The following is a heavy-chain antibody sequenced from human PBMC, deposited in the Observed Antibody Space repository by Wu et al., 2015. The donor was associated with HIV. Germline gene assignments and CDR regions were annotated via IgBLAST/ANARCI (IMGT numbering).Heavy chain of an antibody. CDR3: ARDRGXRDPLGLFDY. V-gene: IGHV1-18*01. CDR1: GGTFSRNYG. J-gene: IGHJ4*02. Sequence: VQSGAEVKKPGSSVKVSCKASGGTFSRNYGISWVRQAPGQGLEWMGWVSAYNGNRHYAQKLQGRVTMTTDTSTSTAYMELRSLRSDDTAVYYCARDRGXRDPLGLFDYWGQGTLVTVSS. D-gene: IGHD3-10*01. CDR2: VSAYNGNR.